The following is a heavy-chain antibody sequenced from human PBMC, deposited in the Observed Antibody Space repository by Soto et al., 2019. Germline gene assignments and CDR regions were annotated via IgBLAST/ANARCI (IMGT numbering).Heavy chain of an antibody. CDR2: IIPIFTTA. Sequence: QQQLVQSGAEVKKPGSSVKVSCKASGGTFGNYAISWVRQAPGQGLEWMGKIIPIFTTANYAQKFQGRITITADRSPRTDTAYMELSSLRSEDTALYYGARVSIPGIYGEDVWGQGTTVTVAS. D-gene: IGHD2-2*01. CDR1: GGTFGNYA. V-gene: IGHV1-69*06. J-gene: IGHJ6*02. CDR3: ARVSIPGIYGEDV.